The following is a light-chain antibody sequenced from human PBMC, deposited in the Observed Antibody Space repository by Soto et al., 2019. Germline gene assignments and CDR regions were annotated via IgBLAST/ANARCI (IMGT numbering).Light chain of an antibody. CDR3: QQYHYWPPWT. CDR1: QSIRTN. CDR2: AAS. V-gene: IGKV3-15*01. J-gene: IGKJ1*01. Sequence: EIVMTQSPATLSVSPGEGATLSCRASQSIRTNLAWYQQRPGQAPRLLMYAASIRADDIPARFTGSGSETEFTLTISSLQSEDFAVYFCQQYHYWPPWTSGQGTKVDIK.